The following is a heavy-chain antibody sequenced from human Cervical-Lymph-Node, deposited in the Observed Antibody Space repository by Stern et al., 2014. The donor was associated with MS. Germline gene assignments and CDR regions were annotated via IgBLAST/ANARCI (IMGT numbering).Heavy chain of an antibody. V-gene: IGHV1-46*01. CDR3: ARDRLTKSYYGMDV. CDR2: INPNGGST. J-gene: IGHJ6*02. Sequence: VQLVESGAEAKKPGASVQVSCKTHGYTFTTYYIHWVRQAPGQGLEWLGIINPNGGSTTYAQKFQGRVTMTADTSTSTVYMDLSRLTSEDAAVYYCARDRLTKSYYGMDVWGQGTPVTVSS. CDR1: GYTFTTYY.